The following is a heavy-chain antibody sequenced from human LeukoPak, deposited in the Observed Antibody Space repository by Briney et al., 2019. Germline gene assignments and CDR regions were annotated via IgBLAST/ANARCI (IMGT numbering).Heavy chain of an antibody. V-gene: IGHV3-23*01. Sequence: PGGSLRLSCAASGLTFSSFALSWVRQAPGEGLEWVSAITGSGGTTYYADSVKGRFIISRDNSKNTLNLQMNSLRAEDTALYYCATSRFNYGPFDYWGQGTLVTVSS. J-gene: IGHJ4*02. CDR1: GLTFSSFA. CDR2: ITGSGGTT. D-gene: IGHD5-18*01. CDR3: ATSRFNYGPFDY.